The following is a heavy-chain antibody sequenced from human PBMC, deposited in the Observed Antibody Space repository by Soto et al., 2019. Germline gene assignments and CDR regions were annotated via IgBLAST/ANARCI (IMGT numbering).Heavy chain of an antibody. J-gene: IGHJ4*02. CDR2: ISGSGGTT. Sequence: EVQLLESGGGLVQPGGSLRLSCGGSGFTFNSYAMTSVRQAPGKGLEWVSAISGSGGTTYYANSVKGRFTISRDQSKDTLYPQMNSLRAEDTAIYYCAKDRHYGSGTYSDSYLDYWGQGTLVTVSS. D-gene: IGHD3-10*01. V-gene: IGHV3-23*01. CDR1: GFTFNSYA. CDR3: AKDRHYGSGTYSDSYLDY.